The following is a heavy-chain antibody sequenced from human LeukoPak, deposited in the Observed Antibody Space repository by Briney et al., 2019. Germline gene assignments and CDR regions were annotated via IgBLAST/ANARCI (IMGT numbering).Heavy chain of an antibody. Sequence: GGSLRLSCAASGFTFSSYAMSWVRQSPGKGLEWISAISNDGVYTFHADSVKGRLTISRDNSKNTLYLQMDSLRAEDTAIYYCAKGSSGGRPYYFDYRGQGTLVTVSS. J-gene: IGHJ4*02. CDR2: ISNDGVYT. CDR1: GFTFSSYA. D-gene: IGHD3-22*01. V-gene: IGHV3-23*01. CDR3: AKGSSGGRPYYFDY.